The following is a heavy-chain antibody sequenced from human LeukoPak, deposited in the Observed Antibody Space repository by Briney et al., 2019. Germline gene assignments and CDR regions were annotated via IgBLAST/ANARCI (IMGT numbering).Heavy chain of an antibody. CDR3: ARNRVTNHRAWFDP. CDR1: GGSISSSSYY. D-gene: IGHD1-14*01. J-gene: IGHJ5*02. V-gene: IGHV4-31*03. Sequence: SETLSLTCTVSGGSISSSSYYWGWIRQPPGKGLECIGYIYYSGITYYIPSLKSRVTISVDTSKNQFSLKLSSVTAADTAVYCCARNRVTNHRAWFDPWGQGTLVTVSS. CDR2: IYYSGIT.